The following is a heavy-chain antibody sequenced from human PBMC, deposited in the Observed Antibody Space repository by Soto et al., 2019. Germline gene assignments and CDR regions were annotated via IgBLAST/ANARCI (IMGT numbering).Heavy chain of an antibody. CDR2: IHPSGQPI. CDR3: ARRASR. Sequence: EVQLVESGGGLIQPGGSLRLSCAASGFTFSSSEMYWVRQAPGKGLEWVSYIHPSGQPIFYADSEKGGFTISRDNAKNSLYLQRSSLRAEDSAVYYCARRASRWGQGTMVTVSS. J-gene: IGHJ3*01. CDR1: GFTFSSSE. V-gene: IGHV3-48*03. D-gene: IGHD1-26*01.